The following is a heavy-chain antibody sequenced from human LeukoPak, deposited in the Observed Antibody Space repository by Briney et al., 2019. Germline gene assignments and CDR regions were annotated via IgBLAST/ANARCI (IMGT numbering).Heavy chain of an antibody. CDR2: INSDGSST. D-gene: IGHD3-10*01. J-gene: IGHJ4*02. V-gene: IGHV3-74*01. Sequence: PGGSLRLSCAASGFTFSSYSMNWVRQAPGKGLEWVSRINSDGSSTSYADSVKGRFTISRDNAKNTLYLQMNSLRAEDTAVYYCAREPPVRGVIDYWGQGTLVTVSS. CDR1: GFTFSSYS. CDR3: AREPPVRGVIDY.